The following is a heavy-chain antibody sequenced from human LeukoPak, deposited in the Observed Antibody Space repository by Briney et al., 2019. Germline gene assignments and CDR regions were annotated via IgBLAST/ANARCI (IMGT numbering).Heavy chain of an antibody. CDR3: ARDRRYYDILTGYPNDAFDF. CDR2: ISVYNGNT. J-gene: IGHJ3*01. D-gene: IGHD3-9*01. CDR1: GYTFTSYG. Sequence: GASVKVSCKACGYTFTSYGISWVRQAPGQGLEWMGRISVYNGNTNYAQKLQGRVTMTTDPSTSTAYMELRSLRYDDTAVYYCARDRRYYDILTGYPNDAFDFWGQGTMVTVSS. V-gene: IGHV1-18*01.